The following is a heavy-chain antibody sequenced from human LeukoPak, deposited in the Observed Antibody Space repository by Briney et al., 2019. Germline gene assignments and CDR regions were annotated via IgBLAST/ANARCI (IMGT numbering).Heavy chain of an antibody. CDR2: TYYSGST. J-gene: IGHJ4*02. CDR3: ARAPSKRMHFDY. Sequence: SETLSLTCTVSGGSINYYWSWIRQPPGKGLEWIGYTYYSGSTNYNPSLKSRVTISVDTSKNQFSLRLSSATAADTAVYYCARAPSKRMHFDYWGQGTLVTVSS. D-gene: IGHD2-8*01. CDR1: GGSINYY. V-gene: IGHV4-59*01.